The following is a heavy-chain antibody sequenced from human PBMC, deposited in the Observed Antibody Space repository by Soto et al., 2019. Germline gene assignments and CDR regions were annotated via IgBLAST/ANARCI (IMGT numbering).Heavy chain of an antibody. CDR1: AGRTSIGGYA. CDR3: ARVREGTGNPRVCFDG. V-gene: IGHV4-30-2*01. CDR2: IYRSGST. J-gene: IGHJ5*02. Sequence: SQTLCVPCALSAGRTSIGGYAWSWIRQPPGKGLEWIGYIYRSGSTYYNPSLKSRGTMAVGRSKNQCSLKLSSVTAADTAVYYWARVREGTGNPRVCFDGWGRGTMVTVSS. D-gene: IGHD1-1*01.